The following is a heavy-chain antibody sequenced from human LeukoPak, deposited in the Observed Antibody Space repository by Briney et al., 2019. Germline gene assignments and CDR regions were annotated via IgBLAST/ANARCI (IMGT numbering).Heavy chain of an antibody. CDR3: AKAGGGSGWYV. J-gene: IGHJ4*02. V-gene: IGHV3-30*18. D-gene: IGHD6-19*01. Sequence: SGRSLRLSCAASGFTFSSYGMHWVRQAPGKGLEWVAVISYDGSNKYYADSVKGRFTISTDNSKNTLYLQMNSLRAEDTAVYYCAKAGGGSGWYVWGQGTLVTVSS. CDR2: ISYDGSNK. CDR1: GFTFSSYG.